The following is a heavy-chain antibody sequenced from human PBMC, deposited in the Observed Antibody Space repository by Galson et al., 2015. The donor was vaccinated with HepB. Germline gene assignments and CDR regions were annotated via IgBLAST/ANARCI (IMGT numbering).Heavy chain of an antibody. CDR2: ISGSGGST. J-gene: IGHJ6*03. D-gene: IGHD3-10*02. Sequence: SLRLSCAASGFTFSSYAMSWVRQAPGKGLEWVSAISGSGGSTYYADSVKGRFTISRDNSKNTLYLQMNSLRAEDTTVYYCAKVGGNGRAYYGYYYYMDVWGKGTTVTVSS. CDR3: AKVGGNGRAYYGYYYYMDV. CDR1: GFTFSSYA. V-gene: IGHV3-23*01.